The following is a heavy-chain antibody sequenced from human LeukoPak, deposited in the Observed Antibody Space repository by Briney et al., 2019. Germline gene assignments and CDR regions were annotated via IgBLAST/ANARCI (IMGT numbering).Heavy chain of an antibody. V-gene: IGHV3-23*01. D-gene: IGHD2-2*01. CDR2: ITDAVGST. CDR3: AASLPNIVVVPAAKGPFGS. J-gene: IGHJ5*02. Sequence: GGSLRLSCAASGFTFSSSSISWVRQAPGKGLEWVSAITDAVGSTHYADSVKGRFTISSDNSKNTVYLQMSSLRAEDTAVYYCAASLPNIVVVPAAKGPFGSWGQGTLVTVSS. CDR1: GFTFSSSS.